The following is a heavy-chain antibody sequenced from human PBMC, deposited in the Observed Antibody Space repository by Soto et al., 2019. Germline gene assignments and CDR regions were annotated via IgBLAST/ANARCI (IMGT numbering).Heavy chain of an antibody. Sequence: PGEPLKISGRGSGYSLTSYWIGWVRQMPGKGLEWMGIIYPGDSDTRYSPSFQGQVTISADKSISTAYLQWSSLKASDTAMYYCASTHCSSTSCPYGMDVWGQGTTVTVSS. J-gene: IGHJ6*02. D-gene: IGHD2-2*01. CDR3: ASTHCSSTSCPYGMDV. V-gene: IGHV5-51*01. CDR2: IYPGDSDT. CDR1: GYSLTSYW.